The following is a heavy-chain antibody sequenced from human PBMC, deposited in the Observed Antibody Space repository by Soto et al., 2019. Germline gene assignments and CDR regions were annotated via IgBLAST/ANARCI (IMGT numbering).Heavy chain of an antibody. Sequence: LRLSCAASGFTFSNAWMSWVRQAPGKGLEWVGRIKSKTDGGTTDYAAPVKGRFTISRDDSKNTLYLQMNSLKTEDTAVYYCTTTVGATPLFDYWGQGTLVTVSS. CDR1: GFTFSNAW. CDR2: IKSKTDGGTT. V-gene: IGHV3-15*01. D-gene: IGHD1-26*01. J-gene: IGHJ4*02. CDR3: TTTVGATPLFDY.